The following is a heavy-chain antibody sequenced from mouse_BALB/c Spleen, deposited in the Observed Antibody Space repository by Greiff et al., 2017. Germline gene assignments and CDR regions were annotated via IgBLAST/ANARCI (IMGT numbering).Heavy chain of an antibody. J-gene: IGHJ3*01. V-gene: IGHV5-4*02. CDR3: ARDRDYGYGSWFAY. CDR1: GFTFSDYY. CDR2: ISDGGSYT. Sequence: EVKLMESGGGLVKPGGSLKLSCAASGFTFSDYYMYWVRQTPEKRLEWVATISDGGSYTYYPDSVKGRFTISRDNAKNNLYLQMSSLKSEDTAMYYCARDRDYGYGSWFAYWGQGSLVTVSA. D-gene: IGHD2-2*01.